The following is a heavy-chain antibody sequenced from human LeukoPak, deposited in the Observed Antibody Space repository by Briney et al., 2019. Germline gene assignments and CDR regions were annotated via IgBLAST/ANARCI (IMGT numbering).Heavy chain of an antibody. CDR1: GFSLSAFGMS. CDR2: IDWDDDK. D-gene: IGHD6-19*01. CDR3: ARISGSGWYAFDY. V-gene: IGHV2-70*17. J-gene: IGHJ4*02. Sequence: SGPALVKPTQTLTLACTFSGFSLSAFGMSVSWLRQPPGKALEWLGRIDWDDDKFYNTSLKTSLTISKDTSKNQVVFTMTNMDPVDTATYYCARISGSGWYAFDYWGQGTLVTASS.